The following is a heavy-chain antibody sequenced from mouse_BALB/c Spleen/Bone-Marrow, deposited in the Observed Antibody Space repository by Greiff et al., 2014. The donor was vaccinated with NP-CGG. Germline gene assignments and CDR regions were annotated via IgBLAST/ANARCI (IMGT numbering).Heavy chain of an antibody. CDR2: IDPANGNT. CDR1: GFYFKDTY. Sequence: EVQLQQSGAELVKPGASVKLSCTASGFYFKDTYMHWVKQRPEQGLEWIGRIDPANGNTKYDPKFQGKATITADTSSNTAYLQLSSLTSEDTAVYYCATYYYGSSWGFAYWGQGTLVTVSA. D-gene: IGHD1-1*01. V-gene: IGHV14-3*02. J-gene: IGHJ3*01. CDR3: ATYYYGSSWGFAY.